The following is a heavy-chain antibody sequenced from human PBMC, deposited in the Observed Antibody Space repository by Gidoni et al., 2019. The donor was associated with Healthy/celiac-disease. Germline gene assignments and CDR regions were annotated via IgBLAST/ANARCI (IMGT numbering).Heavy chain of an antibody. CDR2: ISWDGGST. J-gene: IGHJ5*02. CDR1: GSTFDAYT. CDR3: AKDIGSSGWYWFDP. Sequence: EVQLVESGGVAVQPGGSLSPSCAASGSTFDAYTMPWVSQDPGKGLEWVSLISWDGGSTYYADSVKGRFTISRDNSKNSLYLQMNSLRTEDTALYYCAKDIGSSGWYWFDPWGQGTLVTVSS. V-gene: IGHV3-43*01. D-gene: IGHD6-19*01.